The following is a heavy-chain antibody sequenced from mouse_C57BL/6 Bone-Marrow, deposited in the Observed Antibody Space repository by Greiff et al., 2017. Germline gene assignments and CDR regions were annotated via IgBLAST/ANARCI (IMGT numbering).Heavy chain of an antibody. D-gene: IGHD3-3*01. CDR2: IDPENGDT. Sequence: EVQLQQSGAELVRPGASVKLSCTASGFNIKDDYMHWVKQRPEQGLEWIGWIDPENGDTEYASKFQGKATITADTSSNTAYLQLSSLTSEGTAVYYCTRDGGFAYWGQGTLVTVSA. J-gene: IGHJ3*01. V-gene: IGHV14-4*01. CDR1: GFNIKDDY. CDR3: TRDGGFAY.